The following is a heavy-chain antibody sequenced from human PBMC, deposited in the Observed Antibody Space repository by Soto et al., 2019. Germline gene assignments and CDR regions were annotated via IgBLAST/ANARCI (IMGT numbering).Heavy chain of an antibody. CDR1: GGTFSSYA. D-gene: IGHD3-9*01. J-gene: IGHJ6*02. V-gene: IGHV1-69*12. Sequence: QVQLVQSGAEVKKPGSSVKVSCKASGGTFSSYAISWVRQAPGQGLEWMGGSIPIFGTANYAQKFQGRVTITADESTSTAYLELSSLRSEDTAVYYCARPFLDDILTGAYYYGMDVWGQGTTVTVSS. CDR2: SIPIFGTA. CDR3: ARPFLDDILTGAYYYGMDV.